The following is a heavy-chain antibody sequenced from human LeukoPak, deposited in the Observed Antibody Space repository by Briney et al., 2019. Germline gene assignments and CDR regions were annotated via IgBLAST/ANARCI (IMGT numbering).Heavy chain of an antibody. Sequence: GASVKVSCKASGYTFTSYGISWVRQAPGQGLEWMGWISAYNGNTNYAQKLQGRVTMTTDTSTSTAYMELRSLRSDGTAVYYCARVKDIVVAVAATANLDYWGQGTLVTVSS. CDR3: ARVKDIVVAVAATANLDY. CDR2: ISAYNGNT. CDR1: GYTFTSYG. D-gene: IGHD2-15*01. V-gene: IGHV1-18*01. J-gene: IGHJ4*02.